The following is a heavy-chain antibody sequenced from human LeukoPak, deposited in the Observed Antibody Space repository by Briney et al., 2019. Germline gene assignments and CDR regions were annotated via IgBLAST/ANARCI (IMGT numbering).Heavy chain of an antibody. D-gene: IGHD5-12*01. CDR3: ARDGAVATNWFDP. V-gene: IGHV4-59*02. CDR1: GGSVSSYY. Sequence: SETLSLTCTVSGGSVSSYYWSWIRQPPGKGLEWIGYIKSSGSTNYNPSLKSRVTISIDTSKNQFSLRLNSVTAADTAVYYCARDGAVATNWFDPWGQGTLVTVSS. J-gene: IGHJ5*02. CDR2: IKSSGST.